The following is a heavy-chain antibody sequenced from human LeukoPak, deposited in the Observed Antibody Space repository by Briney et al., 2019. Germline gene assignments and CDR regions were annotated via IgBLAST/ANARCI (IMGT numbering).Heavy chain of an antibody. CDR3: ARAQPYYYDSSGYGY. D-gene: IGHD3-22*01. CDR2: INHSGST. CDR1: GGSISSYY. V-gene: IGHV4-34*01. Sequence: SETLSLTCTVSGGSISSYYWSWIRQPPGKGLEWIGEINHSGSTNYNPSLKSRVTISVDTSKNQFSLKLSSVTAADTAVYYCARAQPYYYDSSGYGYWGQGTLVTVSS. J-gene: IGHJ4*02.